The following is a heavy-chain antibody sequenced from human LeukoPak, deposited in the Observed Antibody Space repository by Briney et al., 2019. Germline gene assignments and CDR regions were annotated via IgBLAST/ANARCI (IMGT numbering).Heavy chain of an antibody. V-gene: IGHV6-1*01. CDR1: GYSVSSNSAA. D-gene: IGHD5-12*01. J-gene: IGHJ2*01. CDR2: TYYRSKWHN. Sequence: SQTLSLTCAISGYSVSSNSAAWNWIRQSPSRGLEWLGRTYYRSKWHNDYEVSGKSRITINPDTSTNQFTLQLNSVTPEDTAVYYCAREGGYDKFAAYWYFDLWGRGTLVTVSS. CDR3: AREGGYDKFAAYWYFDL.